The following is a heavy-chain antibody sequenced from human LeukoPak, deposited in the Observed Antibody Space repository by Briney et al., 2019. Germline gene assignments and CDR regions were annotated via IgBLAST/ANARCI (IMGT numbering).Heavy chain of an antibody. CDR2: IYYSGST. D-gene: IGHD3-9*01. CDR1: GGSISSYY. Sequence: PSETLSLTCTVSGGSISSYYWSWIRQPPGKGLEWIGYIYYSGSTNYNPSLKSRVTISVDTSKNRFSLKLSSVTAADTAVYYCARSPYDILTGYYLPFDYWGQGTLVTVSS. J-gene: IGHJ4*02. V-gene: IGHV4-59*08. CDR3: ARSPYDILTGYYLPFDY.